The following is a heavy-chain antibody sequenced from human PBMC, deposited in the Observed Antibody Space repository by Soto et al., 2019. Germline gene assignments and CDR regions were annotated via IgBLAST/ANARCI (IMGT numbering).Heavy chain of an antibody. CDR1: GFTFSNAW. D-gene: IGHD3-3*01. Sequence: PGGSLRLSCAASGFTFSNAWMNWVRQAPGKGLEWVGRIKSKTDGGTTDYAAPVKGRFTISRDDSKNTLYLQMNSLKTEDTAVYYCTTLINPYWYYDFWSGFPGTDGMDVWGQGTTVTVSS. V-gene: IGHV3-15*07. CDR3: TTLINPYWYYDFWSGFPGTDGMDV. CDR2: IKSKTDGGTT. J-gene: IGHJ6*02.